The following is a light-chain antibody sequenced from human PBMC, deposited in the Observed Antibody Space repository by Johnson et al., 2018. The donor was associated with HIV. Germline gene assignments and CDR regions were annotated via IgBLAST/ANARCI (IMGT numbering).Light chain of an antibody. V-gene: IGLV1-51*02. CDR2: ENS. CDR3: GTWDSRLSAYV. Sequence: QSVLTQPPSVSAAPGQKVTISCSGSSSNIGNKYVSWYQQLPGTAPKLLIYENSKRPSGIPDRFSGSKSGTSATLGITGLQTGDEADYYCGTWDSRLSAYVFASGTKVTVL. CDR1: SSNIGNKY. J-gene: IGLJ1*01.